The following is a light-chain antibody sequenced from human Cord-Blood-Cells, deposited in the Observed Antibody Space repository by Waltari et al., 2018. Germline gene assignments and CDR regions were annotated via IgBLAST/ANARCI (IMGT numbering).Light chain of an antibody. CDR3: CSYAGSYTYV. J-gene: IGLJ1*01. V-gene: IGLV2-11*01. CDR1: SSDVGCSNY. Sequence: QSVLTQPRSVSGFPGQSVTIACTVTSSDVGCSNYVSWYQQHPGKAPKLMIYDVSKRPSGVPDRFSGSKSCNTASLTISGLQAEDEADYYCCSYAGSYTYVFGTGTKVTVL. CDR2: DVS.